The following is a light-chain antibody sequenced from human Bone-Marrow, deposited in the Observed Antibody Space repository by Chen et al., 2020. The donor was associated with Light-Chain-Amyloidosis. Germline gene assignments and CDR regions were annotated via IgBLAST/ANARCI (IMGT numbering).Light chain of an antibody. J-gene: IGKJ4*01. Sequence: EIVLTQSPGTLSLSPGEGANLSCRASQTISSNYLTWYQQKFGQAPRLLIYGASSRAHGIPDRVTGSVSGTDFTLTVNRLVPEDFAMYYCQQYGTSPLTFGGGTKVEIK. CDR3: QQYGTSPLT. V-gene: IGKV3-20*01. CDR1: QTISSNY. CDR2: GAS.